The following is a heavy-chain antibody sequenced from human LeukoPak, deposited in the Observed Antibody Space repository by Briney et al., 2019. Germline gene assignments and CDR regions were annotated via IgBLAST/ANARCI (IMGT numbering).Heavy chain of an antibody. CDR1: GFAFSSYA. V-gene: IGHV3-23*01. CDR2: ISGSGGST. Sequence: GGSLRLSCAASGFAFSSYAMSWVRQAPGKGLEWVSAISGSGGSTYYADSVKGRFTISRDNSKNTLYLQMNSLRAEDTAVYYCAKDGDILTGYLDYWGQGTLVTVSS. CDR3: AKDGDILTGYLDY. J-gene: IGHJ4*02. D-gene: IGHD3-9*01.